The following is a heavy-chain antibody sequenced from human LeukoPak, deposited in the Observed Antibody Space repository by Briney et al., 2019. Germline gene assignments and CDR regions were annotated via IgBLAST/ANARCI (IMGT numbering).Heavy chain of an antibody. V-gene: IGHV3-30-3*01. Sequence: GSLRLSCAASGFTFSSYAMHWVRQAPGKGLEWVAVISYDGSNKYYADSVKGRFTISRDNSKNTLYLQMNSLRAEDTAVYYCARDRAIGAFDIWGQGTMVIVSS. J-gene: IGHJ3*02. D-gene: IGHD3-10*01. CDR2: ISYDGSNK. CDR1: GFTFSSYA. CDR3: ARDRAIGAFDI.